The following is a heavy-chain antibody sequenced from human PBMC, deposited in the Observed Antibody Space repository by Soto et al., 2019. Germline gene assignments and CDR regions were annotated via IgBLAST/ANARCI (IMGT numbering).Heavy chain of an antibody. CDR3: AKGSFGFDY. Sequence: VGSLRLSCAASGVTFTSYAMTWVRQVPGEGLQWVSSISKSGDSTYYADSVKGRFTTSRDNSKNTLYLQMNSLRAEDTAIYYCAKGSFGFDYWGQGTLVTV. V-gene: IGHV3-23*01. J-gene: IGHJ4*02. CDR2: ISKSGDST. D-gene: IGHD3-10*01. CDR1: GVTFTSYA.